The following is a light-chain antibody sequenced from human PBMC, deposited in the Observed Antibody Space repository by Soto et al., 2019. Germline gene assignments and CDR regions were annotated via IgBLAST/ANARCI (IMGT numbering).Light chain of an antibody. V-gene: IGKV3-15*01. J-gene: IGKJ3*01. CDR3: QHRANWLFT. CDR2: GAS. CDR1: QSVSSN. Sequence: EIVMTQSPATLSVSPGERATLSCRASQSVSSNLAWYQHQPGQAPRVLIYGASTRATGFPARFSGSGSGTEFTLTISSLQSEDFAVYYCQHRANWLFTFGPGTKVDIK.